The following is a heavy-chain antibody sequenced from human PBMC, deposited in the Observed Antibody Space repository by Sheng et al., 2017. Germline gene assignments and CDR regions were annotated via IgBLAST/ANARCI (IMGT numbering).Heavy chain of an antibody. V-gene: IGHV3-11*04. Sequence: QVQLAESGGGLIKPGGSLRLSCEASGFTFSDYNMNWIRQAPGKGLEWVSDISSAGTITRYADSVKGHFTISRDNPKNSLYLDMHNLRAEDTAVYYCVREGGALAGLLDFWGQGTLVTVSS. CDR3: VREGGALAGLLDF. CDR1: GFTFSDYN. CDR2: ISSAGTIT. J-gene: IGHJ4*02. D-gene: IGHD1-26*01.